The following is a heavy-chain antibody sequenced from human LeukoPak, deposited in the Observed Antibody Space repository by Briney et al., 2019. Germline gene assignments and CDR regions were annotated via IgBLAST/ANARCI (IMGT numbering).Heavy chain of an antibody. CDR3: ASTRTGVYYYYMDV. CDR1: GFTFSSNY. J-gene: IGHJ6*03. V-gene: IGHV3-53*01. Sequence: GGSLRLSCAASGFTFSSNYMSWVRQAPGKGLEWVSVIYSGGTTYYADSVKGRFTISRDNSKNTLYLQMNSLRAEDTAVYYCASTRTGVYYYYMDVWGKGTTVTVSS. D-gene: IGHD1/OR15-1a*01. CDR2: IYSGGTT.